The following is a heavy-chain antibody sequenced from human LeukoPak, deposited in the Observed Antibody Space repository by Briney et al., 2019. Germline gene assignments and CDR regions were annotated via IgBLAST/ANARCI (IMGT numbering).Heavy chain of an antibody. V-gene: IGHV1-8*01. Sequence: ASVKVSCKASGYTFTSYDINWVRQATGQGLEWMGWMNPNSGNTGYAQKFQGRVTMTRNTSISTAYMELSSLRSEDTAVYYCARAYDSSGYSEFDYWGQGTLVTVSS. CDR3: ARAYDSSGYSEFDY. D-gene: IGHD3-22*01. CDR1: GYTFTSYD. J-gene: IGHJ4*02. CDR2: MNPNSGNT.